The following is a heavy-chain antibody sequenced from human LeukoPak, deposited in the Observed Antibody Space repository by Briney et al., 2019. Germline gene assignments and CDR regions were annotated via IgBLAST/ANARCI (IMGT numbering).Heavy chain of an antibody. D-gene: IGHD3-22*01. CDR2: IRSSSSTI. V-gene: IGHV3-48*01. Sequence: GGSLRLSCAASGFNFSNYSMNWVRQAPGKGLEWVSYIRSSSSTIYYANSVKGRFTISRDNSKNTLYLQMNSLRAEDTAVYYCAKDPVPTYYYDSSGHGDWGQGTLVTVSS. CDR3: AKDPVPTYYYDSSGHGD. CDR1: GFNFSNYS. J-gene: IGHJ4*02.